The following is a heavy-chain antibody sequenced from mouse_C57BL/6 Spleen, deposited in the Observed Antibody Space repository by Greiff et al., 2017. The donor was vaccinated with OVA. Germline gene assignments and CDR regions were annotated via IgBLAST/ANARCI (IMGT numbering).Heavy chain of an antibody. D-gene: IGHD1-1*01. Sequence: EVQLVESGGGLVKPGGSLKLSCAASGFTFSSYAMSWVRQTPEKRLEWVATISDGGSYTYYPDNVKGRFTISRDNAKNNLYLQMSHLKSEDTAMYYCARENHITTVVARNFDVWGTGTTVTVSS. CDR3: ARENHITTVVARNFDV. CDR1: GFTFSSYA. CDR2: ISDGGSYT. J-gene: IGHJ1*03. V-gene: IGHV5-4*01.